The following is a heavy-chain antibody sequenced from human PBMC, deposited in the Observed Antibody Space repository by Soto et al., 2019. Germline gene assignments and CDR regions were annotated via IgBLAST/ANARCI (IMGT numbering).Heavy chain of an antibody. CDR1: GFTFSSYA. CDR3: AKDISPYYYDSSGSGTYGVDV. J-gene: IGHJ6*02. CDR2: ISGSGGST. D-gene: IGHD3-22*01. V-gene: IGHV3-23*01. Sequence: PGGSLRLSCAASGFTFSSYAMSWVRQAPGKGLEWVSAISGSGGSTYYADSVKGRFTISRDNSKNTLYLQMNSLRAEDTAVYYCAKDISPYYYDSSGSGTYGVDVWGQGTTVTVSS.